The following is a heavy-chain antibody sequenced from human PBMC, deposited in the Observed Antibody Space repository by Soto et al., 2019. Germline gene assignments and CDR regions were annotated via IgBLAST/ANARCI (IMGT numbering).Heavy chain of an antibody. CDR1: GGSITTGGRY. D-gene: IGHD1-1*01. CDR3: AEDLLFTGGDGFDI. Sequence: QVRLQEWGPGLVKPSQTLSLKCSVSGGSITTGGRYWSRIRQLPGKGPARNGDIYYSGNTYYNASLKSRVTMAVEAAKKQFPRKLSSLTGADTAVYYCAEDLLFTGGDGFDIWGQGRLVTVSS. J-gene: IGHJ3*02. V-gene: IGHV4-31*02. CDR2: IYYSGNT.